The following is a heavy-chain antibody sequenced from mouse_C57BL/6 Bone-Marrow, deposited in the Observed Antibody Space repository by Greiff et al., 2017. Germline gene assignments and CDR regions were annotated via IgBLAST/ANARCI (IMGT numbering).Heavy chain of an antibody. Sequence: EVKLVESGGGLVQPGGSLKLSCAASGFTFSDYYMYWVRQTPEKRLEWVAYISNGGGSTYYPDTVKGRFTLSTDNAKNTLYLQMSRLESEDTAKYCCASPLTTGYYYAMDYWGQGTSVTVSS. CDR3: ASPLTTGYYYAMDY. J-gene: IGHJ4*01. CDR1: GFTFSDYY. V-gene: IGHV5-12*01. D-gene: IGHD1-1*01. CDR2: ISNGGGST.